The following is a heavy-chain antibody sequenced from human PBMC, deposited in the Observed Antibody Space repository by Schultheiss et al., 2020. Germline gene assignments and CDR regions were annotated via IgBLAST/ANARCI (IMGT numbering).Heavy chain of an antibody. Sequence: GGSLRLSCAASGFTFSSYSMNWVRQAPGKGLEWVSYISSSSSTIYYADSVKGRFTISRDNAKNSLYLQMNSLRPEDTAVYYCAKGPRSDYGGPTFDYWGQGALVTVSS. CDR2: ISSSSSTI. J-gene: IGHJ4*02. CDR1: GFTFSSYS. D-gene: IGHD4-23*01. CDR3: AKGPRSDYGGPTFDY. V-gene: IGHV3-48*01.